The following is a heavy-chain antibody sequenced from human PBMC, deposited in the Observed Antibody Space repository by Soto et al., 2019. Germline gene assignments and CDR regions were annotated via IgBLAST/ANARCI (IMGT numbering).Heavy chain of an antibody. D-gene: IGHD2-2*02. J-gene: IGHJ5*02. CDR3: AREIAYCSSTSCYTWFDP. Sequence: SETLSLTCTVSGGSISSGDYYWSWIRQPPGKGLEWIGYIYYSGGTYYNPSLKSRVTISVDTSKNQFSLKLSSVTAADTAVYYCAREIAYCSSTSCYTWFDPWGQGTLVTVSS. CDR1: GGSISSGDYY. V-gene: IGHV4-30-4*01. CDR2: IYYSGGT.